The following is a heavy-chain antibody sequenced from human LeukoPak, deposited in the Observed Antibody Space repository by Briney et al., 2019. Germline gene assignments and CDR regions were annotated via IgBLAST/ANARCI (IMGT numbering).Heavy chain of an antibody. J-gene: IGHJ4*02. CDR1: GFTFSSYS. CDR3: ARASGYQFDY. CDR2: ISSSSRYI. D-gene: IGHD3-3*01. V-gene: IGHV3-21*01. Sequence: GGSLRLSCAASGFTFSSYSMDWVRQAPGKGLEWVTSISSSSRYIYYADPEKGRFTISRDNAKTSLYLQMNSLRAEDTAVYYCARASGYQFDYWGQGTLVTVSS.